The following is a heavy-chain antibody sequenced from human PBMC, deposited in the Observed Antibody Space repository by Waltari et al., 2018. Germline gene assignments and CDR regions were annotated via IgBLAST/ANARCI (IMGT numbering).Heavy chain of an antibody. J-gene: IGHJ3*02. CDR1: GGTFSSYA. CDR2: IIPIFGTA. V-gene: IGHV1-69*14. D-gene: IGHD3-22*01. CDR3: ARAGYYDSSVFIAFDI. Sequence: QVQLVQSGAEVKKPGSSVKVSCKASGGTFSSYAISWVRQAPGQGPEWMGGIIPIFGTANYAQKFQGRVTITADKSTSTAYMELSSLRSEDTAVYYCARAGYYDSSVFIAFDIWGQGTMVTVSS.